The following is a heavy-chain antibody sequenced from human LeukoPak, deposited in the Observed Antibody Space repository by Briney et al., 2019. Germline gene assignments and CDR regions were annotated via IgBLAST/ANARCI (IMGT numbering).Heavy chain of an antibody. CDR1: GVTFSNYW. Sequence: GGSLRLSCAASGVTFSNYWMSWVRQAPGKGLEWVAHINKGGSEKYYVDSVNGGFTISRDNATNSLYLQMNSLRVEDTAVKYCARDKVTYWGQGTLVTVSS. CDR2: INKGGSEK. J-gene: IGHJ4*02. CDR3: ARDKVTY. V-gene: IGHV3-7*01.